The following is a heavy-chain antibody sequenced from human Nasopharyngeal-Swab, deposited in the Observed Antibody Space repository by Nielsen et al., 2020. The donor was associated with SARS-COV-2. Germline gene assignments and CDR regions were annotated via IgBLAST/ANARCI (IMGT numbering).Heavy chain of an antibody. V-gene: IGHV4-59*01. CDR3: ARVGGIPGGYSSSWGYYYGMDV. CDR2: IYYSGST. J-gene: IGHJ6*02. Sequence: CTVSGGSISSYYWSWIRQPPGKGLEWIGYIYYSGSTNYNPSLKSRVTISVDTSKNQFSLKLSSVTAADTAVYYCARVGGIPGGYSSSWGYYYGMDVWGQGTTVTVSS. D-gene: IGHD6-13*01. CDR1: GGSISSYY.